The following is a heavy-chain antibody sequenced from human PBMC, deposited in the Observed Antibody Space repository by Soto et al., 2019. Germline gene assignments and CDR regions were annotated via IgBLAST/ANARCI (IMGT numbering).Heavy chain of an antibody. CDR1: GFSLTTHGVG. CDR2: IYWDDDK. Sequence: QITLKESGPTLVKPTQTLTLTCTFSGFSLTTHGVGVGWIRQPPGKALEWLALIYWDDDKRYSPSLKSRLTIAKDTSKNQVVLTLTPLDPVDTATYFCAHRPSHFSPNAFDTWGQGTVVTVSS. V-gene: IGHV2-5*02. CDR3: AHRPSHFSPNAFDT. D-gene: IGHD6-6*01. J-gene: IGHJ3*02.